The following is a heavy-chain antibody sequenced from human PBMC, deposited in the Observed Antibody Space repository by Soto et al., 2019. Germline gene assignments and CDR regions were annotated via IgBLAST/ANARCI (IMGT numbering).Heavy chain of an antibody. CDR1: GYTISSTRW. J-gene: IGHJ5*02. CDR3: ARTGKFYYYDTSGLPFDP. D-gene: IGHD3-22*01. V-gene: IGHV4-4*02. CDR2: IYHLGTT. Sequence: SETLSLTCTVSGYTISSTRWWSWVRLSPGKGLEWIGDIYHLGTTNYNPSLKNRATLSVDKSKNQFSLKLTSVTAADTAVYFCARTGKFYYYDTSGLPFDPWGPGILVT.